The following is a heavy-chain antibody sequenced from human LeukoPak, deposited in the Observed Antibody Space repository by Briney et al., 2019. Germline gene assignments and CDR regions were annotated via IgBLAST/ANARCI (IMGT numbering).Heavy chain of an antibody. D-gene: IGHD6-19*01. J-gene: IGHJ4*02. Sequence: GGSLRLSCAVSGFTFSSYSMNWVRQAPGKGVEWVSSISSSSSYIYYADSVKGRFTISRDNAKDSLYLQMNSLRAEDTAVYYCARDRDSSGWIDYWGQGTLVTVSS. CDR1: GFTFSSYS. V-gene: IGHV3-21*01. CDR3: ARDRDSSGWIDY. CDR2: ISSSSSYI.